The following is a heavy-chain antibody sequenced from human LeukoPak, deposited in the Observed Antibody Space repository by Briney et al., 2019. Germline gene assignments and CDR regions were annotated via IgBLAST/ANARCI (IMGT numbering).Heavy chain of an antibody. D-gene: IGHD2-21*02. Sequence: PSETLSLTCTVSGGSIGSGYDWAWIRQPPGKGLEWIGSIHYGGTTHYNPSLQSRVTISADTSKNQFALDLRSVTAADTAVYYCTRDIGDFVSDFWGQGTLVTVSS. CDR2: IHYGGTT. V-gene: IGHV4-39*02. CDR3: TRDIGDFVSDF. J-gene: IGHJ4*02. CDR1: GGSIGSGYD.